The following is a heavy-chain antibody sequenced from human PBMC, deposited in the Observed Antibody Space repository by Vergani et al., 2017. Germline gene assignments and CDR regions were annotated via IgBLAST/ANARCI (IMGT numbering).Heavy chain of an antibody. CDR3: VRDSGLCGGGRCYTEAWDY. CDR1: GFALNRHA. V-gene: IGHV3-30-3*01. Sequence: QVQLVESGGGVVQPGTSLRLSCVVSGFALNRHAMYWVRQAPGKGLEWVVGISFDGTNEYYPDLVKGRFTISRDIAKNTLYLQVRSLRLEDTGVYHCVRDSGLCGGGRCYTEAWDYWGQGTPVTVSS. J-gene: IGHJ4*02. D-gene: IGHD2-2*02. CDR2: ISFDGTNE.